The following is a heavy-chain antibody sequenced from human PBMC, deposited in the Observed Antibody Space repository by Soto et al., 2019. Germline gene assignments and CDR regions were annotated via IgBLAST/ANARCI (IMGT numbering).Heavy chain of an antibody. CDR3: ARTYSNYAYYYYYGMDV. Sequence: QVQLQESGPGLVKPSQTLSLTCTVSGGSISSGGYYWSWIRQHPGKGLEWIGYIYYSGSTYYNPSLKSRVTISVDTSKNQFSLKLSSVTAADTAVYYCARTYSNYAYYYYYGMDVWGQGTTVTVSS. D-gene: IGHD4-4*01. V-gene: IGHV4-31*03. CDR1: GGSISSGGYY. CDR2: IYYSGST. J-gene: IGHJ6*02.